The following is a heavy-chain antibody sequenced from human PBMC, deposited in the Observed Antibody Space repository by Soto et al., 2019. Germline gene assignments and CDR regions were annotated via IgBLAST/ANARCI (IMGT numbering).Heavy chain of an antibody. Sequence: ASVKVSCKVSGYTLTELSMHWVRQAPGKGLEWMGGFDPEDGETIYAQKFQGRVTMTEDTSTDTAYMELSSLRSEDTAVYYCATLNRRRFLEWLPDYYYYYMDVWGKGTKVTVSS. V-gene: IGHV1-24*01. J-gene: IGHJ6*03. CDR1: GYTLTELS. D-gene: IGHD3-3*01. CDR2: FDPEDGET. CDR3: ATLNRRRFLEWLPDYYYYYMDV.